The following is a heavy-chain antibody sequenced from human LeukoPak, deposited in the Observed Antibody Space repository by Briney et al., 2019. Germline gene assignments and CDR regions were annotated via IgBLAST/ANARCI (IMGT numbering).Heavy chain of an antibody. J-gene: IGHJ4*02. D-gene: IGHD6-19*01. V-gene: IGHV3-23*01. CDR2: INNSGDRR. CDR3: ARGWYNFDY. Sequence: TGGSVRLSCAASGFIFSNYAMSWVRQAPGKGLEWVSGINNSGDRRFYADSVKGRFTISRDNSKNTLYLQMNSLRAEDTAVYYCARGWYNFDYWGQGTRVTVSS. CDR1: GFIFSNYA.